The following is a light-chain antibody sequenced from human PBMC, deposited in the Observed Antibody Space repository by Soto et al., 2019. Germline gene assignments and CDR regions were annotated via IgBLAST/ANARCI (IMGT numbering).Light chain of an antibody. CDR2: DAS. CDR1: QTVSNF. J-gene: IGKJ5*01. V-gene: IGKV3-11*01. CDR3: QQRAAWVT. Sequence: IVLTQSPATLSVSPGERATLSCRASQTVSNFLAWFQQKPGQAPRLLIYDASNRATGIPARFSGSGSGTDFTLTISSLEPEDSAVYYCQQRAAWVTFGQGTRLDIK.